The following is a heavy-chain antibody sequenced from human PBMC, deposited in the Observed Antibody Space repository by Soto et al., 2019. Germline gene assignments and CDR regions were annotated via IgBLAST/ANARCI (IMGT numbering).Heavy chain of an antibody. CDR3: ARFRGGYCSSTSCYGDYYYYGMDV. CDR2: IKQDGSEK. J-gene: IGHJ6*02. V-gene: IGHV3-7*05. D-gene: IGHD2-2*01. Sequence: GGSLRLSCAASGFTFSSYWMSWVRQAPGKGLEWVANIKQDGSEKYYVDSVKGRFTISRDNAKNSLYLQMNGLRAEDTAVYYCARFRGGYCSSTSCYGDYYYYGMDVWGQGTTVTVSS. CDR1: GFTFSSYW.